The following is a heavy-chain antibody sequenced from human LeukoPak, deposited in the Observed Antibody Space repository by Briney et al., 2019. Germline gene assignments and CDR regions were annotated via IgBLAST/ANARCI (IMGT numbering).Heavy chain of an antibody. CDR1: GGSISSYY. J-gene: IGHJ4*02. CDR2: IYYSGST. D-gene: IGHD2-2*01. CDR3: ARTEPRYCSSTSCPFDY. V-gene: IGHV4-59*01. Sequence: SETLSLTCTVSGGSISSYYWSWIRQPPGKGLEWIGYIYYSGSTNYNPSLKSRVTISVDTSKNQFSLKLSSVTAADTAVYYCARTEPRYCSSTSCPFDYWGQGTLVTVSS.